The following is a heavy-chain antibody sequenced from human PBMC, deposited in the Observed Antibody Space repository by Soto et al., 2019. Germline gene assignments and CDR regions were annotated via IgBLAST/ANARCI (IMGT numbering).Heavy chain of an antibody. CDR3: ARVVAYSSSWFDP. Sequence: LSLTCTVSGGSISSYYWSWIRQPPGKGLEWIGYIYYSGSTNYNPSLKSRVTISVDTSKNQFSLKLSSVTAADTAVYYCARVVAYSSSWFDPWGQGTLVTVSS. CDR2: IYYSGST. D-gene: IGHD6-13*01. J-gene: IGHJ5*02. CDR1: GGSISSYY. V-gene: IGHV4-59*01.